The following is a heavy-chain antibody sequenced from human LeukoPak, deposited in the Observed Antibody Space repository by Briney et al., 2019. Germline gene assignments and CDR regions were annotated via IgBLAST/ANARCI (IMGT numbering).Heavy chain of an antibody. D-gene: IGHD3-3*01. J-gene: IGHJ6*03. CDR2: INHSGST. V-gene: IGHV4-34*01. CDR3: ARHVNNFWSGSDYYYYYMDV. Sequence: SETLSLTCAVYGGSFSGYYWSWIRQPPGEGLEWIGEINHSGSTNYNPSLKSRVTISVDTSKNQFSLKLSPVTAADTAVYYCARHVNNFWSGSDYYYYYMDVWGKGTTVTVSS. CDR1: GGSFSGYY.